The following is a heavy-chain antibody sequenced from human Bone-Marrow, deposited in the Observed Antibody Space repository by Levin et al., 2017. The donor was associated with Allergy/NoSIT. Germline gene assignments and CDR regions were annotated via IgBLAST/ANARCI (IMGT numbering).Heavy chain of an antibody. CDR2: IDASGTIT. Sequence: GGSLRLSCVVSGFTFSTYAMTWVRQAPGKGLEWVSSIDASGTITFSGDAVQGRFTVSRDSPKNMLYLQMNSLRADDTSLYFCGRLAASSATGDWGQGTLVIVSS. D-gene: IGHD2-15*01. CDR1: GFTFSTYA. CDR3: GRLAASSATGD. J-gene: IGHJ4*02. V-gene: IGHV3-23*05.